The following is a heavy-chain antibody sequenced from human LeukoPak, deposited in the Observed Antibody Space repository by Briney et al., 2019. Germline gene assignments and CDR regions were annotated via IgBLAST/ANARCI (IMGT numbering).Heavy chain of an antibody. V-gene: IGHV3-15*05. J-gene: IGHJ4*02. CDR1: GFTFSNAW. D-gene: IGHD6-6*01. CDR3: ARERVEYSSSFFDY. CDR2: IKSKTDGGTS. Sequence: PGGSLRLSCAASGFTFSNAWMSWVRQAPGKGLEWVGRIKSKTDGGTSDYAAPVKGRFIISRDDSRNTLYLQMNSLKIEDTAVYYCARERVEYSSSFFDYWGQGTLVTVSS.